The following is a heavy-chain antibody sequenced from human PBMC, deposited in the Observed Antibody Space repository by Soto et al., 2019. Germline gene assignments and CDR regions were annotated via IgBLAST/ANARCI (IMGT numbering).Heavy chain of an antibody. CDR3: ARNPPPESLFGTYYGMSGGDI. D-gene: IGHD3-10*01. Sequence: QVQLQQWGAGLLKPSETLSLTCAVYGGSFSGYYWSWIRQPPGKGLEWIGEINHSGSTNYNPSLKSRVTISVDTSKNQFSLKLSSVTAADTAVYYCARNPPPESLFGTYYGMSGGDIWGQGTMVTVSS. V-gene: IGHV4-34*01. CDR1: GGSFSGYY. CDR2: INHSGST. J-gene: IGHJ3*02.